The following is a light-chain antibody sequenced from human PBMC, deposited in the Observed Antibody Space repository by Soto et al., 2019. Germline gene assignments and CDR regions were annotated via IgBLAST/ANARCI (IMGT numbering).Light chain of an antibody. Sequence: VLTQPASVSGSPGQSITISCTGTSSDIGSYNLASWYQQHPGKAPKLMIYEGSKRPSGVSNRFSGSKSGNTASLTISGLQAEDEADYYCCSYAGSSTYVFGTGTKVTVL. V-gene: IGLV2-23*01. CDR1: SSDIGSYNL. CDR3: CSYAGSSTYV. J-gene: IGLJ1*01. CDR2: EGS.